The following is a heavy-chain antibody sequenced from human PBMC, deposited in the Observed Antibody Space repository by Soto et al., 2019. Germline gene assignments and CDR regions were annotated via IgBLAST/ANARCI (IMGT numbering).Heavy chain of an antibody. V-gene: IGHV4-34*01. CDR1: GGSFSGYY. Sequence: QVQLQQWGAGLLKPSETLSLTCAVYGGSFSGYYWSWIRQPPGKGLEWIGEINHSGSTNYNPSLKSRVTISVDTSKNPFSLKLSSVTAADTAVYYCARRGVRAKAPFNHGMDVWGQGTTVTVSS. CDR3: ARRGVRAKAPFNHGMDV. CDR2: INHSGST. J-gene: IGHJ6*02. D-gene: IGHD3-10*01.